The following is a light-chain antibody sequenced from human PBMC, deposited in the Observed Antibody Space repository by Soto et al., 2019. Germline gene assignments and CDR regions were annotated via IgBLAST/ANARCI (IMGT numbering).Light chain of an antibody. V-gene: IGKV3-20*01. CDR1: QSVSSSY. CDR3: QQYGSSPPIT. CDR2: GAS. Sequence: EIVLTHSPGTLSVSPCERATLSFSASQSVSSSYLAWYQQKPGQAPRLLIYGASSRATGIPDRFSGSGSGTDFTLTISRLEPEDFAVYYCQQYGSSPPITFGQGTRLEIK. J-gene: IGKJ5*01.